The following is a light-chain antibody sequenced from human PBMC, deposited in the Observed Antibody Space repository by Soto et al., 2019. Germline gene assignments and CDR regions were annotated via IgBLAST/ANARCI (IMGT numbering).Light chain of an antibody. J-gene: IGKJ5*01. V-gene: IGKV3-15*01. Sequence: EIVMTQSPVTLSVSPGGRATLSCRASQSISDTLAWYQQKPGQAPRLLIHGASTRAPGFPARFSGSGSGADFTLTISSLQSEDFAVYYCQQFASSPPITFGQGTRLEIK. CDR2: GAS. CDR3: QQFASSPPIT. CDR1: QSISDT.